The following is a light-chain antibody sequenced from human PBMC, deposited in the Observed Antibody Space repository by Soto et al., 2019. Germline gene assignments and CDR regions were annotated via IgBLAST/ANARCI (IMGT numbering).Light chain of an antibody. CDR1: QSVFNNY. Sequence: EAVLRQSPGTLSLSPGERATISCRASQSVFNNYLAWYQQKPGQAPRLLIYGASSRATGIPDRFSGSGSGTDFTLTISRLEPEDFAVYYCQQGTFGQGTKVDIK. J-gene: IGKJ1*01. CDR2: GAS. CDR3: QQGT. V-gene: IGKV3-20*01.